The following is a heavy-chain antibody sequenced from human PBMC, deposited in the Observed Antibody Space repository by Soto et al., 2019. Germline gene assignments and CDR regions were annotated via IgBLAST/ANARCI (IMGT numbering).Heavy chain of an antibody. J-gene: IGHJ4*02. CDR2: INHSGST. CDR3: ASSYRYCSSTSCYKGKAGYFDY. Sequence: QVQLQQWGAGLLKPSETLSLTCAVYGGSFSGYYWSWIRQPPGKGLEWIGEINHSGSTNYNPSLKSRVTISVDTSKNQFSLKLSSVTAADTAVYYCASSYRYCSSTSCYKGKAGYFDYWGQGTLVTVSS. V-gene: IGHV4-34*01. CDR1: GGSFSGYY. D-gene: IGHD2-2*02.